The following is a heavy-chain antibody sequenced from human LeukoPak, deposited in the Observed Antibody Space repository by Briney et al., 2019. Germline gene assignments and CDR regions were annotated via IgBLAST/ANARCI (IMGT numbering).Heavy chain of an antibody. CDR2: ISSSSSYI. V-gene: IGHV3-21*01. CDR3: ALSSGYYSGYFDY. D-gene: IGHD3-22*01. J-gene: IGHJ4*02. CDR1: GFTFSSYS. Sequence: GGSLRLSCAASGFTFSSYSTNWVRQAPGKGLEWVSSISSSSSYIYYADSVKGRFTISRDNAKNSLYLQMNSLRAEDTAVYYCALSSGYYSGYFDYWGQGTLVTVSS.